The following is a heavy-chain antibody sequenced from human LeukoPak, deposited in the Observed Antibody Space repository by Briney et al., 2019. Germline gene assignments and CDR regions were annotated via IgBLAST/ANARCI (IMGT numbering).Heavy chain of an antibody. CDR2: IYSGGST. Sequence: GGSLRLSCAASGFTVSSNYMSWVRQAPGKGPEWVSVIYSGGSTYYADSVKGRFTISRDNSKNTLYLQMNSLRAEDTAVYYCARDTRGVRGGSPYYYGMDVWGKGTTVTVSS. CDR1: GFTVSSNY. J-gene: IGHJ6*04. CDR3: ARDTRGVRGGSPYYYGMDV. D-gene: IGHD3-10*01. V-gene: IGHV3-53*01.